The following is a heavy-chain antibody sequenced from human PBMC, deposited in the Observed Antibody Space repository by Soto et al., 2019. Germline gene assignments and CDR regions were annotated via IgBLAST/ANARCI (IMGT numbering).Heavy chain of an antibody. V-gene: IGHV4-34*01. Sequence: SETLSLTCAVYGGSFSGYYWSWIRQPPGKGLGWIGEINHSGSTNYNPSLKSRVTISVDTSKNQFSLKLSSVTAADTAVYYCARVKPMYDFWSGFYYYYYGMDVWGQGTTVTVSS. J-gene: IGHJ6*02. D-gene: IGHD3-3*01. CDR1: GGSFSGYY. CDR2: INHSGST. CDR3: ARVKPMYDFWSGFYYYYYGMDV.